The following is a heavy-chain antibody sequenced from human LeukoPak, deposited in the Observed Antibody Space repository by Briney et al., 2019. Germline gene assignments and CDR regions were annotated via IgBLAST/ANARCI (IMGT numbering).Heavy chain of an antibody. J-gene: IGHJ5*02. CDR2: IYYSGST. CDR1: GASISSYY. D-gene: IGHD3-22*01. CDR3: ARHRYYYDSSGYYYQP. V-gene: IGHV4-59*01. Sequence: SETLSLTCTVSGASISSYYGSWIRQPPGKGLEWIGYIYYSGSTNYNPSLKSRVTISVDTSKNQFSLRLSSVTAADTAVYYCARHRYYYDSSGYYYQPWGQGTLVTVSS.